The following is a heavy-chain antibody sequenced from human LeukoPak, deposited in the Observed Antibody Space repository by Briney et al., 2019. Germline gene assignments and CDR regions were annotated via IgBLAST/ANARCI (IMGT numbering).Heavy chain of an antibody. CDR3: ARVWYSGSYPVDY. Sequence: GGSLRLSCAASGFIFRNYAMNWVRQAPGRGLEWVSGISPGGDKLYYADSVRGRFIISRDNSKNTMYLQMNSLRAEDTAVYYCARVWYSGSYPVDYWGQGTLVTVSS. CDR2: ISPGGDKL. V-gene: IGHV3-23*01. D-gene: IGHD1-26*01. J-gene: IGHJ4*02. CDR1: GFIFRNYA.